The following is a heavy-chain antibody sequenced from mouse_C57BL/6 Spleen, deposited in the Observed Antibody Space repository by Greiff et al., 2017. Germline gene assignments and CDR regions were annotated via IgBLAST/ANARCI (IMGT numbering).Heavy chain of an antibody. D-gene: IGHD1-1*01. CDR3: ASIGYYGTPDY. J-gene: IGHJ2*01. Sequence: EVKLMESGPGLVKPSQSLSLTCSVTGYSITSGYYWNWIRQFPGNKLEWMGYISYDGSNNYNPSLKNRISITRDTSKNQFFLKLNSVTTEDTATYYCASIGYYGTPDYWGQGTTLTVSS. CDR1: GYSITSGYY. V-gene: IGHV3-6*01. CDR2: ISYDGSN.